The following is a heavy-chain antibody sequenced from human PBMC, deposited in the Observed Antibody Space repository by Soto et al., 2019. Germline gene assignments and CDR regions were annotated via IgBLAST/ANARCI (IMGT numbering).Heavy chain of an antibody. V-gene: IGHV4-34*01. Sequence: SETLSLTCAVYGGSFSGYYWSWIRQPPGKGLEWIGEINHSGSTNYNPSLKSRFTIFRDSSKNTVYLQIDSLKVEDTAVYYCARDVDTTSHLNWFDPWGQGVMVTVSS. CDR3: ARDVDTTSHLNWFDP. D-gene: IGHD1-1*01. CDR1: GGSFSGYY. CDR2: INHSGST. J-gene: IGHJ5*02.